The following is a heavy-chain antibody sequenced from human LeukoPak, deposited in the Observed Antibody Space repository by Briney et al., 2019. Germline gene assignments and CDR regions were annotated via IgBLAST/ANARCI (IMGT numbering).Heavy chain of an antibody. J-gene: IGHJ4*02. D-gene: IGHD3-22*01. CDR1: GFTFSHYG. V-gene: IGHV3-7*01. CDR3: ARDRGYYVFDY. CDR2: VKPDGSEK. Sequence: PGGSLRLSCAASGFTFSHYGMHWVRQAPGKGLEWVAHVKPDGSEKSYVDSVKGRFTISRDNAQNSLYLQMNSLRAEDTAVYYCARDRGYYVFDYWGQGTLVTVSS.